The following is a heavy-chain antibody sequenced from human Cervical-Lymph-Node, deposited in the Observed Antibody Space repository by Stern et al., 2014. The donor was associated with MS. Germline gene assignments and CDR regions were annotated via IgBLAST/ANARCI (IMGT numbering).Heavy chain of an antibody. Sequence: QVQLVESGAEVKKPGSSVKVSCKASGGTFSSYAISWVRQAPGQGLEWMGGIIPIFGTANYAQKFQGRVTITADESTSTAYMELSSLRSEDTAVYYCARDIPPIKTGTTSGMDVWGQGTTVTVSS. CDR2: IIPIFGTA. J-gene: IGHJ6*02. D-gene: IGHD1-1*01. V-gene: IGHV1-69*01. CDR1: GGTFSSYA. CDR3: ARDIPPIKTGTTSGMDV.